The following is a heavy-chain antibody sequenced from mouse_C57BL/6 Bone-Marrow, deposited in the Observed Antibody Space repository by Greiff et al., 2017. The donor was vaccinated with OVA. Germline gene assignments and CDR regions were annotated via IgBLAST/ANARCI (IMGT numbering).Heavy chain of an antibody. CDR1: GFTFTSYW. CDR3: GRRERTTLVGDY. D-gene: IGHD1-1*01. Sequence: QVQLQQPGAELVQPGASVKLSCTASGFTFTSYWMHWVKQRPGQGLEWIGMIHPNSGSTNYNAKFKSKATLTADKSSSTAYLQLSRLTSEDAAVYCCGRRERTTLVGDYWGEGTTLTDSS. J-gene: IGHJ2*01. CDR2: IHPNSGST. V-gene: IGHV1-64*01.